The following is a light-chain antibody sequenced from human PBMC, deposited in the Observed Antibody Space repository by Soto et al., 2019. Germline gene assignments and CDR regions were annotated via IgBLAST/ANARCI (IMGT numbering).Light chain of an antibody. Sequence: DIVMTQSPDSLAVSLGERATINCKSSQSVLYSSNNKNYLAWYQQKPGQPPKLLFYWASTRESGVPDRFSGSGAGTDFTLTISSLQAEDVAVYYCQQQYSTPITFGQGTRREIK. J-gene: IGKJ5*01. V-gene: IGKV4-1*01. CDR3: QQQYSTPIT. CDR2: WAS. CDR1: QSVLYSSNNKNY.